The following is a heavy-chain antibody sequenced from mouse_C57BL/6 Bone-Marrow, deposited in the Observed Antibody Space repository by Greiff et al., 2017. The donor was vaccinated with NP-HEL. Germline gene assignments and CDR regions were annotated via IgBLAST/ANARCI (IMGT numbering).Heavy chain of an antibody. CDR2: ISSGSSTI. Sequence: EVMLVESGGGLVKPGGSLKLSCAASGFTFSDYGMHWVRQAPEKGLEWVAYISSGSSTIYYADKVKGRVTISRDNAKNTLFLQMTSLRSEDTAMYYCARDPWSYWYFDVWGTGTTVTVSS. CDR3: ARDPWSYWYFDV. V-gene: IGHV5-17*01. CDR1: GFTFSDYG. J-gene: IGHJ1*03.